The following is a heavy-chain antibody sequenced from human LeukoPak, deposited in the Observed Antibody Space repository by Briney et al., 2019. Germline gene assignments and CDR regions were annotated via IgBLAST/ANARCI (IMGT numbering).Heavy chain of an antibody. J-gene: IGHJ4*02. CDR3: ARAHDTLTGYFH. V-gene: IGHV4-39*07. CDR1: GDSIRSSSYH. D-gene: IGHD3-9*01. CDR2: IYYSGST. Sequence: SETLSLTCTVSGDSIRSSSYHWGWIRQPPGKGPEWIGSIYYSGSTYNNRSLKRRLTISIDTSKNQFSLRLSSVTAADTAVYYCARAHDTLTGYFHWGQGTLVTVSS.